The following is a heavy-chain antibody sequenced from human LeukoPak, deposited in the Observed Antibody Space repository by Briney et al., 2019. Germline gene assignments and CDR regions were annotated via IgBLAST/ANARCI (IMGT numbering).Heavy chain of an antibody. Sequence: ASVKASCKASGYTFTSYDINWVRQATGQGLEWMGWMNPNSGNTGYAQKFQGRVTMTRNTSISTAYMELSSLRSEDTAVYYCARDSYGYGDDDYWGQGTLVTVSS. V-gene: IGHV1-8*01. D-gene: IGHD5-18*01. CDR1: GYTFTSYD. CDR3: ARDSYGYGDDDY. CDR2: MNPNSGNT. J-gene: IGHJ4*02.